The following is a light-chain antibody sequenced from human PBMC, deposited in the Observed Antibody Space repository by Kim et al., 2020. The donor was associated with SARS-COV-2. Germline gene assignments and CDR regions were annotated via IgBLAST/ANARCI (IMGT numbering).Light chain of an antibody. V-gene: IGKV1-39*01. CDR1: QSISTH. CDR3: QQTYSTPAT. CDR2: AAS. J-gene: IGKJ1*01. Sequence: ASVGDRVTITCRASQSISTHLNWYQQKPGKAPDLLIYAASSLVSGVPSRFSGTGSGTDFTLTISSLQPEDFATYYCQQTYSTPATFGQGTKVDIK.